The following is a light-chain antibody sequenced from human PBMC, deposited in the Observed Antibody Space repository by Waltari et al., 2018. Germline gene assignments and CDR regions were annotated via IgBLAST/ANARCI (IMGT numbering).Light chain of an antibody. Sequence: EVVLTQSPGTLSLSPGQTATLSCWASQSVSSSFLAWSQQRPCQAPRLLIYAGSKRATGISDRISGSGSGTDFTLTISRLESEDFAVYYCQHYGSAPPYTFGQGTKLEIK. CDR2: AGS. J-gene: IGKJ2*01. CDR3: QHYGSAPPYT. V-gene: IGKV3-20*01. CDR1: QSVSSSF.